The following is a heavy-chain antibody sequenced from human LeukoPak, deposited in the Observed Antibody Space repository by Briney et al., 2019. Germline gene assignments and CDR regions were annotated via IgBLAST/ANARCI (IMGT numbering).Heavy chain of an antibody. CDR3: ARDTYYYDSSGFRNLDSFDY. CDR1: GYTFTGYY. CDR2: ISPNSGGT. Sequence: ASVKVSCKASGYTFTGYYIHWVRQAPGQGLEWMGWISPNSGGTNYAQKFQGRVTMTRDTSISTAYMELSRLRSDDTAVYYCARDTYYYDSSGFRNLDSFDYWGQGTLVTVSS. J-gene: IGHJ4*02. D-gene: IGHD3-22*01. V-gene: IGHV1-2*02.